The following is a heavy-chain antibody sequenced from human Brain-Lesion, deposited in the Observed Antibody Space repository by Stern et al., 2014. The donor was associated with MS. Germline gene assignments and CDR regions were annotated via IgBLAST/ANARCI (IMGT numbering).Heavy chain of an antibody. CDR2: LDWDDDK. Sequence: QVTLRESGPALVKPTQSLTLTCTLSGVSLSTTGMRVSWIRQPPGKALEWLARLDWDDDKFYSPSLKTRLTISKDTSKNQVVLTMTNMDPVDTATYYCARQRLYYYGSGTEGGMDVWGQGTTVTVSS. V-gene: IGHV2-70*04. CDR1: GVSLSTTGMR. D-gene: IGHD3-10*01. J-gene: IGHJ6*02. CDR3: ARQRLYYYGSGTEGGMDV.